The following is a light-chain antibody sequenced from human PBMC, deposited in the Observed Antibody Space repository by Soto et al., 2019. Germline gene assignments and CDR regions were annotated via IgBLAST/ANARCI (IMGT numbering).Light chain of an antibody. CDR2: GAS. CDR3: QQYNNWPQT. CDR1: QTINNN. Sequence: VRTQAPATLSVSPEERATLSCRASQTINNNVAWYQLKDGQVPRLLIYGASTRATDIPARFSGSGSGTEFTLTSSSLQSEDFAEYHCQQYNNWPQTFGQGTKVDIK. J-gene: IGKJ1*01. V-gene: IGKV3-15*01.